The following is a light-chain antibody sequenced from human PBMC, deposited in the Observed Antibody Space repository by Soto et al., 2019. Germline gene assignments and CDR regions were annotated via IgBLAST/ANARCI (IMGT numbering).Light chain of an antibody. CDR1: QSLSSNY. V-gene: IGKV3-20*01. Sequence: EIELTQSPGILFLSPGERATLSCRASQSLSSNYLAWYQQKPGQAPRLLIYGASSRATGIPDRFSGSGSGTDFTLTISSLEPEDFAVYDWQHYGLSFTWTFGQGTKVEI. J-gene: IGKJ1*01. CDR3: QHYGLSFTWT. CDR2: GAS.